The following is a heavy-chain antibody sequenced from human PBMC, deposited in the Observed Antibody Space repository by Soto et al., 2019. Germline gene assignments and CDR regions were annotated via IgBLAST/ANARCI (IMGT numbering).Heavy chain of an antibody. V-gene: IGHV1-2*02. CDR3: ARVCPNGVCLHF. J-gene: IGHJ4*02. CDR2: INPNGGDT. CDR1: GYTFTAYY. Sequence: ASVKVSCNASGYTFTAYYIHWVRQAPGQGLEWMGWINPNGGDTNHAQNFQGRVTMTGDTSISTAYMELSRLTSDDTAVYYCARVCPNGVCLHFWGQGALFTVYS. D-gene: IGHD2-8*01.